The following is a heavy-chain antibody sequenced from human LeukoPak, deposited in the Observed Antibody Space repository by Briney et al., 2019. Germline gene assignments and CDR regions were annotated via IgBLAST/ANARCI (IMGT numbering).Heavy chain of an antibody. CDR2: IGATTGNT. V-gene: IGHV3-23*01. Sequence: PGGSLRLSCAASGFTFSTYAMGWVRQAPGKGLEWVSTIGATTGNTYYADSVKGRFTISRDNSKNTMWLQMNSLRAEDTAIYYCANRGRYYFDYWGQGAPVAVSS. CDR1: GFTFSTYA. D-gene: IGHD3-10*01. CDR3: ANRGRYYFDY. J-gene: IGHJ4*02.